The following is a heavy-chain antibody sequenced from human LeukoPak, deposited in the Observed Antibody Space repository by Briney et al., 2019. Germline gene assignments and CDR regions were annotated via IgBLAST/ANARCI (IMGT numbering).Heavy chain of an antibody. Sequence: SETLSLTCAVSGDSITGDSISSNYWSWIRQPPGKGLEWIGYVYHTGSTNYNPSLKSRLTISVDTSKNQFSLKLSSVTAADTAVHYCARSEVATIIGYWGQGTLVTVSA. D-gene: IGHD5-12*01. CDR1: GDSITGDSISSNY. CDR2: VYHTGST. V-gene: IGHV4-61*01. CDR3: ARSEVATIIGY. J-gene: IGHJ4*02.